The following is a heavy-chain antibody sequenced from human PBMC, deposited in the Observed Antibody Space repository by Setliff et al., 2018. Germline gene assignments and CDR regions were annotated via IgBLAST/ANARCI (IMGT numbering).Heavy chain of an antibody. D-gene: IGHD5-18*01. V-gene: IGHV3-73*01. Sequence: LRLSCAASGFTFSGSAVHWVRQASGKGLEWLGRIRGRTDNYATAYAASVRGRFTISRDDSKNTAYLQMNSLKTEDTAVYYCTFARDGYDVFDIWGQGTMVTVSS. J-gene: IGHJ3*02. CDR1: GFTFSGSA. CDR3: TFARDGYDVFDI. CDR2: IRGRTDNYAT.